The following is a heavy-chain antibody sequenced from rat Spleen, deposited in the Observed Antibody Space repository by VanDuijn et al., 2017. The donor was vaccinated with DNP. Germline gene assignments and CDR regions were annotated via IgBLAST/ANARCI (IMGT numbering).Heavy chain of an antibody. J-gene: IGHJ2*01. CDR2: IGTGGTT. V-gene: IGHV2-30*01. CDR1: GFSLTSHH. Sequence: QVQLKESGPGLVQPSQTLSLACTVSGFSLTSHHVHWVRQPSGKGLEWMGIIGTGGTTEYNPILKSRLSISRDTSKSQVFLRMNSLQSGDTATYYCARDWDCYNIDYWGQGVMVTGSS. CDR3: ARDWDCYNIDY. D-gene: IGHD4-1*01.